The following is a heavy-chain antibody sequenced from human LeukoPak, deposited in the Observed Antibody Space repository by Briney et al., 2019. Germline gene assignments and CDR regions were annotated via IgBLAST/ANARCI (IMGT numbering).Heavy chain of an antibody. CDR1: GYTFTGYY. CDR3: ARGPLWFGVLLSFFDY. D-gene: IGHD3-10*01. J-gene: IGHJ4*02. V-gene: IGHV1-2*02. Sequence: SVKVSCKASGYTFTGYYMHWVRQAPGQGLEWMGWINPNSGGTNYAQKFQGRVTMTRDTSISTAYMELSRLRSDDTAVYYCARGPLWFGVLLSFFDYWGQGTLVTVSS. CDR2: INPNSGGT.